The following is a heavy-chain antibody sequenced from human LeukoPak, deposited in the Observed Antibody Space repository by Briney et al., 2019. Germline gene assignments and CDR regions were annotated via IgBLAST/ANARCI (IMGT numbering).Heavy chain of an antibody. J-gene: IGHJ4*02. V-gene: IGHV3-30-3*01. Sequence: GGSLRLSCAASGFTFSSYAMHWVRQAPGKGLEWVAVISYDGSNKYYADSVKGRFTISRDNAKNSLFLQMNSLRAEDTAMYYCAKGTKPVMTIPDYWGQGILVTVSS. CDR2: ISYDGSNK. D-gene: IGHD1/OR15-1a*01. CDR1: GFTFSSYA. CDR3: AKGTKPVMTIPDY.